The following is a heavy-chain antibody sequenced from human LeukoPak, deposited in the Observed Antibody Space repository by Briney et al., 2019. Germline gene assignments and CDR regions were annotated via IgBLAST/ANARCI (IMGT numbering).Heavy chain of an antibody. J-gene: IGHJ6*03. CDR2: INPNGGRT. CDR1: ENTFTNYF. D-gene: IGHD6-13*01. Sequence: ASVKVSCKASENTFTNYFMHWVRQAPGQGLEWLGMINPNGGRTAYAQNFQGRVAMTRDTSATTVYMELSSLRSDDTAVYYCARVGGTGSSWHRTYYYYMDVWGEGTTVTVSS. V-gene: IGHV1-46*01. CDR3: ARVGGTGSSWHRTYYYYMDV.